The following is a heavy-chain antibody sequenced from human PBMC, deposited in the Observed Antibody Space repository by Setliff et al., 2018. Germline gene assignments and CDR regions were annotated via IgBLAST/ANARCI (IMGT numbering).Heavy chain of an antibody. CDR1: GFTFTNYW. Sequence: GGSLRLSCAASGFTFTNYWINWVRQAPGKGLEWVANIKQDESEKHYVGSVKGRFTISRDNARNSVYLQMNSLRAEDAAVYYCATSDWYAAFDHWGQGTRVTVSS. CDR3: ATSDWYAAFDH. J-gene: IGHJ4*02. CDR2: IKQDESEK. D-gene: IGHD6-19*01. V-gene: IGHV3-7*01.